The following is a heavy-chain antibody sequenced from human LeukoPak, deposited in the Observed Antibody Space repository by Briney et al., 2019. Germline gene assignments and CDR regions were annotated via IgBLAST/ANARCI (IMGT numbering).Heavy chain of an antibody. Sequence: GESLKISCQASGYSFTSNWIGWVRQMPGKGLECMGIIHPGDSDIRYSPSFEGQVTISADKSISTAYLRWSGLKASDTAIYYCARALGFGSSTWGGHYFMDVWGTGTTVTVSS. V-gene: IGHV5-51*01. CDR1: GYSFTSNW. CDR2: IHPGDSDI. D-gene: IGHD2-2*01. CDR3: ARALGFGSSTWGGHYFMDV. J-gene: IGHJ6*03.